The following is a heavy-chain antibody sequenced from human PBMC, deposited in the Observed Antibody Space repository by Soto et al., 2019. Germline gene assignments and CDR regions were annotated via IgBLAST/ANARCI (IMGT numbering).Heavy chain of an antibody. D-gene: IGHD1-26*01. V-gene: IGHV4-39*01. CDR3: ARHLGPTGPNY. Sequence: QLQLQESGPGLVKPSETLSLTCTVSGGSISDSNYHWGWIRQPPGKGLEWIGSIYYTGSTYYNPSLKPRGTISGDTSKNQFSLKLTSVADGDTAVYYCARHLGPTGPNYWGQGTLVTVSS. J-gene: IGHJ4*02. CDR1: GGSISDSNYH. CDR2: IYYTGST.